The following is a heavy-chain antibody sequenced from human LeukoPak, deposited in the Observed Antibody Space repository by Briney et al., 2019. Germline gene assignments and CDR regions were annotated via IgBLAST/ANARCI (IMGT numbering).Heavy chain of an antibody. CDR2: IHYSGNT. D-gene: IGHD2-15*01. CDR3: AREPSDRRFCRGASCAGVFDF. Sequence: PSETLSLTCAVSGDSISNYYWSWLRQPPGKGLEWIGYIHYSGNTNYNPSLKSRVTISLDTSTTQFSLKLTSVTAADTAVYYCAREPSDRRFCRGASCAGVFDFWGQGTLVTVSS. CDR1: GDSISNYY. J-gene: IGHJ4*02. V-gene: IGHV4-59*01.